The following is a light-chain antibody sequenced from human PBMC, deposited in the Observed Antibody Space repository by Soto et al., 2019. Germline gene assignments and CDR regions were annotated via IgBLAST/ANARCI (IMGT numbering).Light chain of an antibody. Sequence: DIQMTQSPSTLSASVGDRVTITCRASQNIGRWLAWYQQKPGKAPKLLIYDASHLKSGVPSRFSGSGSGTDITLTISSLQPEDFATYYCLQDYNYPYTFGQGTRLEIK. CDR3: LQDYNYPYT. J-gene: IGKJ2*01. CDR2: DAS. V-gene: IGKV1-5*01. CDR1: QNIGRW.